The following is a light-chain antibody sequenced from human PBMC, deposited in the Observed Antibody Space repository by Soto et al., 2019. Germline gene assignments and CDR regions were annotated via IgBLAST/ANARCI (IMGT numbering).Light chain of an antibody. V-gene: IGKV1-5*03. CDR1: QSISSW. Sequence: DIQMTQSPSTLSASVGDRVTITCRASQSISSWLAWYQQKPGKAPKLLIYKASILESGVPSRFSGSGSGTEFNLIISSLLPDDFATYYCQQYNSYWTFGQGTKVEIK. CDR3: QQYNSYWT. CDR2: KAS. J-gene: IGKJ1*01.